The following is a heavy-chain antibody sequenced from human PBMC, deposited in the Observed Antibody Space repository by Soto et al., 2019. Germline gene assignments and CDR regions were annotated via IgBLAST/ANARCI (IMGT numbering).Heavy chain of an antibody. CDR3: VRDRDDFWSGYFWFDP. D-gene: IGHD3-3*01. J-gene: IGHJ5*02. CDR2: INGDGSSR. Sequence: PGGSLILSCAASGFTLSNYWMHWVRQAPGKGLEWVSRINGDGSSRNYADSVKGRFTISRDNAKNTLYLQMNSLRAEDTAVYYCVRDRDDFWSGYFWFDPWGQGTLVTVSS. V-gene: IGHV3-74*01. CDR1: GFTLSNYW.